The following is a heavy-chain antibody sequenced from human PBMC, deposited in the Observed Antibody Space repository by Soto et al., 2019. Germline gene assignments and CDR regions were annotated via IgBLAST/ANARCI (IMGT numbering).Heavy chain of an antibody. Sequence: PGGSLRLSCAASGFTFSSYAMHWVRQAPGKGVEWVAFXSNXXSXXXXXDXXXGRFTIPRDNPKNTLYLKMNSLRAEDSAFYYCARSLKAMANSGMDVGGQGTTVTASS. J-gene: IGHJ6*02. CDR3: ARSLKAMANSGMDV. CDR1: GFTFSSYA. D-gene: IGHD5-18*01. V-gene: IGHV3-30-3*01. CDR2: XSNXXSXX.